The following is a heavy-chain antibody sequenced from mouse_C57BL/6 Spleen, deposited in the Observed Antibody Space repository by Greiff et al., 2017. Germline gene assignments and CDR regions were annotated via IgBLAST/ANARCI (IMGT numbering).Heavy chain of an antibody. V-gene: IGHV1-82*01. CDR3: ASHYYGSSKENFDY. Sequence: QLQLQQSGPELGEAGASVKISCKASGYAFSSSWMNWVKQRPGQGLEWIGRIYPGDGDTNYNGKFKGKATLTADKSSSTAYMQLSSLTSEDSAVYFCASHYYGSSKENFDYWGQGTTLTVSS. D-gene: IGHD1-1*01. CDR1: GYAFSSSW. J-gene: IGHJ2*01. CDR2: IYPGDGDT.